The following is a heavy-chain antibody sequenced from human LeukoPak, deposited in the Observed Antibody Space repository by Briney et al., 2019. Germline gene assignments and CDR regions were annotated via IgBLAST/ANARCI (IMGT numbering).Heavy chain of an antibody. D-gene: IGHD1-26*01. Sequence: PGGSLRLSCAASGFTFSSYGMHWFRQAPGKGLEWVAFIRYDGSNKYYADSVKGRFTISRDNSKNTLYLQMNSLRAEDTAVYYCAKDRRELLRGYFDYWGQGTLVTVSS. CDR1: GFTFSSYG. CDR3: AKDRRELLRGYFDY. J-gene: IGHJ4*02. CDR2: IRYDGSNK. V-gene: IGHV3-30*02.